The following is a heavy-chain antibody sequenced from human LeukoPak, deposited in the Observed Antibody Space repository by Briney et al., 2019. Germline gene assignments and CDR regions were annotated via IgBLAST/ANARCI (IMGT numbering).Heavy chain of an antibody. J-gene: IGHJ4*02. CDR1: GGSFSGYY. Sequence: PSETLSLTCAVYGGSFSGYYWSWIRQPPGKGLEWIGEINHSGSTNYNPSLKSRVTISVDTSKNQFSLKLSSVTAADTAVYYCAIWFGELFLDYWGQGTLVTVSS. CDR2: INHSGST. V-gene: IGHV4-34*01. D-gene: IGHD3-10*01. CDR3: AIWFGELFLDY.